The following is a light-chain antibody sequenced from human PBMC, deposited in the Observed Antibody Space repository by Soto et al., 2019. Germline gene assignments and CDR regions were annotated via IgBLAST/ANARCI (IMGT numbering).Light chain of an antibody. Sequence: QSALTQPPSASGSPGQSVTISCTGTSSDVGGYIYVSWYQQHPGKAPKLMIYEVSNRPSGVSNRFSGSRSGSTAYLTISGLQAEDEAHYYCNSYTSSSAHVVFGGGTQLTVL. CDR3: NSYTSSSAHVV. CDR2: EVS. V-gene: IGLV2-14*01. CDR1: SSDVGGYIY. J-gene: IGLJ2*01.